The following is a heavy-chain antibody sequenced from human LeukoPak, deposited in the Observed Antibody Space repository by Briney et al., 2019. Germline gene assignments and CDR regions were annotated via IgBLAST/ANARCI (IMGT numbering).Heavy chain of an antibody. D-gene: IGHD5-12*01. CDR1: GYTFTSNY. V-gene: IGHV1-18*04. CDR3: ARDPSGEPTRDY. CDR2: ISAYNGNT. Sequence: ASVKVSCKAFGYTFTSNYMHWVRQAPGQGLEWMGWISAYNGNTNYAQKLQGRVTMTTDTSTSTAYMELRSLRSDDTAVYYCARDPSGEPTRDYWGQGTLVTVSS. J-gene: IGHJ4*02.